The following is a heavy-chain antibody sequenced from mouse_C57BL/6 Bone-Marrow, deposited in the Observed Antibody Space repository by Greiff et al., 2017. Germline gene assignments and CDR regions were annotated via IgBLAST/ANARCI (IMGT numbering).Heavy chain of an antibody. Sequence: QVQLQQPGAELVKPGASVKLSCKASGYTFTSYWMHWVKQRPGQGLEWIGMIHPNSGSTNYNEKFKSKATLTVDKSSSTAYMQLSSLTSEDSAVYYCAREVLRVAMDYWSQGTSVTVSS. CDR1: GYTFTSYW. V-gene: IGHV1-64*01. D-gene: IGHD1-1*01. J-gene: IGHJ4*01. CDR3: AREVLRVAMDY. CDR2: IHPNSGST.